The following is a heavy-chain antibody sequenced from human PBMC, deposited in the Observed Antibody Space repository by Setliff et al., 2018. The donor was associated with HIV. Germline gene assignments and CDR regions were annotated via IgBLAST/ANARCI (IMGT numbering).Heavy chain of an antibody. CDR3: ASGAVAATGDYYYSYMDV. V-gene: IGHV6-1*01. D-gene: IGHD6-19*01. J-gene: IGHJ6*03. Sequence: SQTLSLTCVISGDSVASNSAAWNWIRQSPSRGLEWLGRTYYKSKWYNDYAVSVKSRITINPDTSKNQFSLQLSSVTPEDTAVYYCASGAVAATGDYYYSYMDVWCKGTTVTVSS. CDR2: TYYKSKWYN. CDR1: GDSVASNSAA.